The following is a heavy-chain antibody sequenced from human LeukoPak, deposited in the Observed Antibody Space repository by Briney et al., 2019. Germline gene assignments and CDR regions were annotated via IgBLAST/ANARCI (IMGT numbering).Heavy chain of an antibody. Sequence: ASVKVSCKASGYTFTGYYMHWVRQAPGQGLEWMGWINPNSGGTNYAQKFQGRVTMTRDTSISTAYMELSRLRSDDTAVYYCARALKGGYYYYMDVWGKGTTVTIPS. CDR1: GYTFTGYY. J-gene: IGHJ6*03. V-gene: IGHV1-2*02. CDR2: INPNSGGT. D-gene: IGHD3-16*01. CDR3: ARALKGGYYYYMDV.